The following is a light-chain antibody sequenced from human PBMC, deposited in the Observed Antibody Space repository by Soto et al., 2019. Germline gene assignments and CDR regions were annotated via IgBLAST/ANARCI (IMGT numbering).Light chain of an antibody. CDR2: DVS. Sequence: QSALTQPRSVSGSPGQSVTISCTGTSSDVGGYNYVSWYQQHPGKAPKLMIYDVSKLPSGVPDRVSGSKSGNTASLTISGLQAEDEADYYCCSYAGSWGVFGGGTKVTVL. CDR1: SSDVGGYNY. V-gene: IGLV2-11*01. CDR3: CSYAGSWGV. J-gene: IGLJ2*01.